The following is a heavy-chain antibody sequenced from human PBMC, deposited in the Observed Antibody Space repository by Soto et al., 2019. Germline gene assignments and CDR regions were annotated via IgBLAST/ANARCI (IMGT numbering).Heavy chain of an antibody. CDR1: GFTFSSYS. CDR3: ARANYYGSAGDFDY. J-gene: IGHJ4*02. D-gene: IGHD3-10*01. CDR2: ISSSSSTI. V-gene: IGHV3-48*01. Sequence: EVQLVESGGGLVQPGGSLRLCCAASGFTFSSYSMNWVRQAPGKGLEWVSYISSSSSTIYYADSVKGRFTISRDNAKNSLYLQMNSLRAEDTAVYYCARANYYGSAGDFDYWGQGTLVTVSS.